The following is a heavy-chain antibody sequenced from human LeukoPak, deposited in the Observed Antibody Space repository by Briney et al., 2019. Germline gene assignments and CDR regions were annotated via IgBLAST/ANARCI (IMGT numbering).Heavy chain of an antibody. CDR2: IYYSGST. D-gene: IGHD2-2*01. CDR1: GGSISSSSYY. J-gene: IGHJ5*02. Sequence: SETLSLTCTVSGGSISSSSYYWGWIRQPPGKGLEWIGSIYYSGSTYYNPSLKSRVTISVDTSKNQFSLKLSSVTAADTAVYYCARGGQLGNWFDPWGQGTLVTVSS. CDR3: ARGGQLGNWFDP. V-gene: IGHV4-39*01.